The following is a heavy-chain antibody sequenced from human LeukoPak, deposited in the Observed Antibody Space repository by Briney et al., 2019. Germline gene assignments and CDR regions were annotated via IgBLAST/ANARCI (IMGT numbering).Heavy chain of an antibody. V-gene: IGHV3-74*01. D-gene: IGHD4-17*01. CDR1: GFTFSSYW. CDR2: IDSDGSST. CDR3: ASTVKYWYFDL. Sequence: QPGGSLRLSCAASGFTFSSYWMHWVRQAPGKGLVWVSRIDSDGSSTTYADSVKGRFTISRDNAKNTVYLQMNSLRGEDTALYYCASTVKYWYFDLWGRGTQVTVSS. J-gene: IGHJ2*01.